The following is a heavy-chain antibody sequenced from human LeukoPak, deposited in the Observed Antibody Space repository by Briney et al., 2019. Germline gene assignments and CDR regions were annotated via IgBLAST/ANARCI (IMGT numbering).Heavy chain of an antibody. CDR3: ARVIGLRYFDY. D-gene: IGHD3-16*01. CDR1: GFTFSSYG. Sequence: GGSLRLSCAASGFTFSSYGMHWVRQAPGKGLEWVSTISGSGGSTFYADSVKDRFTISRDNSKNTLYLHMNSLRAEDTALYFCARVIGLRYFDYWGQGTLVTVSS. CDR2: ISGSGGST. J-gene: IGHJ4*02. V-gene: IGHV3-23*01.